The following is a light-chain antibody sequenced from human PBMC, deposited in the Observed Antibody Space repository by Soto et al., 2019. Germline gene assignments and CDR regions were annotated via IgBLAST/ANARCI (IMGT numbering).Light chain of an antibody. J-gene: IGKJ1*01. CDR3: QQYYSSPPT. CDR1: HNIIYSSDNKNY. Sequence: IVLTQSPDALAVSLGERATLNCKSSHNIIYSSDNKNYLSWYQQRPGQPPKLLFYWASTRESGVPDRFSGSGSGTHFTLTITSLQAEDVAVYYCQQYYSSPPTFGQGTKVDIK. V-gene: IGKV4-1*01. CDR2: WAS.